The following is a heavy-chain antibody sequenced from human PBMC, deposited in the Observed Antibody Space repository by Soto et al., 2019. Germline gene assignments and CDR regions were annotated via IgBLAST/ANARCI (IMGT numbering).Heavy chain of an antibody. J-gene: IGHJ5*02. Sequence: ASVKVSCKAPRDTFTSYYINWVRQAPGQGLEWMGVINPHGGSTAYAQKFKGRVTLTRDTSASTAYMELRSLTSDDTAMYYCARDQTYYYDSNGDTYNWFHPCGQGTLVTVSS. D-gene: IGHD3-22*01. CDR1: RDTFTSYY. V-gene: IGHV1-46*01. CDR3: ARDQTYYYDSNGDTYNWFHP. CDR2: INPHGGST.